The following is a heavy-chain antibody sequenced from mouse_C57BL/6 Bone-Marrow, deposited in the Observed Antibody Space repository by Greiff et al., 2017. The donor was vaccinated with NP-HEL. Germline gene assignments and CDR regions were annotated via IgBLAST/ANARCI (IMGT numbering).Heavy chain of an antibody. CDR1: GYSITSGYY. CDR3: ASSPSFDY. CDR2: ISYDGSN. D-gene: IGHD6-2*01. Sequence: EVKLQESGPGLVKPSQSLSLTCSVTGYSITSGYYWNWIRQFPGNKLEWMGYISYDGSNNYNPSLKNRISITRDTSKNQFFLKLNSVTTEDTATYYCASSPSFDYWGQGTTLTVSS. V-gene: IGHV3-6*01. J-gene: IGHJ2*01.